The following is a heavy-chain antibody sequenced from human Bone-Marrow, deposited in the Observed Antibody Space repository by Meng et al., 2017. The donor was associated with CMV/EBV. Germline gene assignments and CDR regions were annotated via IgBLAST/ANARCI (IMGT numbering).Heavy chain of an antibody. J-gene: IGHJ3*02. V-gene: IGHV3-74*01. D-gene: IGHD3-22*01. Sequence: GESLKISCAASGFTFSSYWMHWVRQAPGKGLVWVSRINSDGSSTSYADSVKGRFTISRDNAKNTLYLQMNSLRAEDTAVYYCAKGMAHWEYYYDSSGRGDAFAIWGQGTRVTVSS. CDR1: GFTFSSYW. CDR3: AKGMAHWEYYYDSSGRGDAFAI. CDR2: INSDGSST.